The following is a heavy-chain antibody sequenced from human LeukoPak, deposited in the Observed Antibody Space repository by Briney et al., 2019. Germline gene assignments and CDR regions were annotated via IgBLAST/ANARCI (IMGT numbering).Heavy chain of an antibody. J-gene: IGHJ3*02. CDR3: ARDRQPELYYYDSSGYIHAFDI. V-gene: IGHV1-18*01. D-gene: IGHD3-22*01. CDR2: ISAYNGNT. CDR1: GYTFTSYG. Sequence: GASVKVSCKASGYTFTSYGISWVRQAPGQGLEWMGWISAYNGNTNYAQKLQGRVTMTTATSTSTAYMELRSLRSDDTAVYYCARDRQPELYYYDSSGYIHAFDIWGQGTMVTVSS.